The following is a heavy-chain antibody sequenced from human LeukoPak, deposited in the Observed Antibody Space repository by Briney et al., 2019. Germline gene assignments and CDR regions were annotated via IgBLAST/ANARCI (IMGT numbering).Heavy chain of an antibody. J-gene: IGHJ4*02. D-gene: IGHD2-15*01. CDR1: GGSITSDNYY. V-gene: IGHV4-39*01. CDR3: ARSVNIVVEYYFDY. CDR2: IHYHGST. Sequence: SETLSLTCTVSGGSITSDNYYWAWIRQPPGKGLEWIGVIHYHGSTNYNPSLKSRVAISVDTSKKRFSLNLSSVTAADTAVYYCARSVNIVVEYYFDYWGQGTLVTVSS.